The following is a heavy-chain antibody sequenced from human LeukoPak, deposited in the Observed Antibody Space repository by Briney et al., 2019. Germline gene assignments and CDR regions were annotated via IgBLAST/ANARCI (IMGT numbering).Heavy chain of an antibody. Sequence: GGSLRLSCAASGFIFSSYAMSWVRQAPGKGLEWVSGISGSGGSIKYADSVKGRFTISRENSKNTMYLQMNSLRAEDTAVYYCAKDPLPTEDYYDSSAYFSNWGQGTLVTASS. J-gene: IGHJ4*02. CDR3: AKDPLPTEDYYDSSAYFSN. CDR1: GFIFSSYA. CDR2: ISGSGGSI. V-gene: IGHV3-23*01. D-gene: IGHD3-22*01.